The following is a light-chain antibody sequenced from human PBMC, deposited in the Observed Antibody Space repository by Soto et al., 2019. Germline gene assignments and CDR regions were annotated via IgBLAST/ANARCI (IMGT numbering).Light chain of an antibody. V-gene: IGLV3-21*02. CDR1: NIGSRS. Sequence: SYELTQPPSVSVAPGQTAMVTCGGDNIGSRSVHWYKQRPGQAPVLVVYDDTNRPSGIPERFSGSNSGNTATLTISRVEDGDEADYYCQVWNSNSDWVFGGGTKVTVL. J-gene: IGLJ3*02. CDR3: QVWNSNSDWV. CDR2: DDT.